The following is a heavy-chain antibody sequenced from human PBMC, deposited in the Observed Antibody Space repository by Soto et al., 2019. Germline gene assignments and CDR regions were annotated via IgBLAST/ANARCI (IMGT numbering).Heavy chain of an antibody. V-gene: IGHV1-69*13. J-gene: IGHJ3*02. D-gene: IGHD3-22*01. Sequence: GASVKVSCKASGGTFSSYAISWVRQAPGQGLEWMGGIIPIFGTANYAQKFQGRVTITAAESTSTAYMELSSLRSEDTAVYYCARDRENYYDTKGAPDAFDIWGQGTMVTVSS. CDR1: GGTFSSYA. CDR2: IIPIFGTA. CDR3: ARDRENYYDTKGAPDAFDI.